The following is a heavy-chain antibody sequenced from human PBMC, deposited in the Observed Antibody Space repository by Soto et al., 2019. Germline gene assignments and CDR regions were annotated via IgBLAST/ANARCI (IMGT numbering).Heavy chain of an antibody. J-gene: IGHJ6*02. V-gene: IGHV4-30-4*01. D-gene: IGHD6-25*01. Sequence: SETLSLTCTVSGGSISSDDYYWSWIRQPPGKGLEWIGYIYYSGSAYYTPSLRSRVSISIDTSKNQFSLKLTSVTATDTAVYFCARGAALNTYYNYYGMDVWGQGTTVTVS. CDR1: GGSISSDDYY. CDR2: IYYSGSA. CDR3: ARGAALNTYYNYYGMDV.